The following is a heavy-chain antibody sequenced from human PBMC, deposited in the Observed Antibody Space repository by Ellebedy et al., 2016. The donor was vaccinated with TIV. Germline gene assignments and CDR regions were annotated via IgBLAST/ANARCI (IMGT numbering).Heavy chain of an antibody. CDR1: HGSFSSYY. CDR3: ARSLGTTILFYFDY. CDR2: IRSSGSA. D-gene: IGHD1-26*01. V-gene: IGHV4-4*09. Sequence: MPGGSLRLSCTISHGSFSSYYWSWIRQSPGKGLEWIWSIRSSGSANYNPALKSRVIPSIDMSKNQFSLKLTSVTAADTAVYYCARSLGTTILFYFDYWGQGTLVTVSS. J-gene: IGHJ4*02.